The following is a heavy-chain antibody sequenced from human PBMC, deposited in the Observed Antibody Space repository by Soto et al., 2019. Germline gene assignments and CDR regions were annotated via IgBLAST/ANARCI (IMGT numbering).Heavy chain of an antibody. J-gene: IGHJ4*02. Sequence: EVQLLESGGGLVQPGGSLRLSCAASGFTFSSYAIRWVRQAPGKGLEWVSAISGSGGSTYYADSVKGRFTISRDNSKNTLEQRMNSLRAEDMAVYHCAKETDYDYILGSYPRDYWGQGTLVTVSS. CDR3: AKETDYDYILGSYPRDY. D-gene: IGHD3-16*02. CDR1: GFTFSSYA. CDR2: ISGSGGST. V-gene: IGHV3-23*01.